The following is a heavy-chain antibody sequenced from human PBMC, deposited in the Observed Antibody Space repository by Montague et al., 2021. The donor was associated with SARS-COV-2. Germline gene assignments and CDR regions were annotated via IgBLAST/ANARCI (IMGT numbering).Heavy chain of an antibody. Sequence: SETLSLTCTVSGGSISTYYWNWIRQFPGKGLEWIGYIDYSGSTNYNPSLQRRVIISVDRSKIQFSLKLNSATAADTAIYYCARLPYDNSYGMDVWGQGTTVTVSS. V-gene: IGHV4-59*01. CDR2: IDYSGST. CDR1: GGSISTYY. J-gene: IGHJ6*02. CDR3: ARLPYDNSYGMDV. D-gene: IGHD3-9*01.